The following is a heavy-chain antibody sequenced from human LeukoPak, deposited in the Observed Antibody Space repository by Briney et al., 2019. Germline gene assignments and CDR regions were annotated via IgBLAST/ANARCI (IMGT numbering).Heavy chain of an antibody. CDR1: GGSFSGYY. V-gene: IGHV4-34*01. Sequence: SETLSLTCAVYGGSFSGYYWNWIRQPPGKGLEWIGEINHSGSTNYNPSLKSRVTISVDTSKNQFSLKLGSVTAADTAVYYCARVPPNYDFWSGTRYYYYMDVWGKGTTVTVSS. CDR2: INHSGST. CDR3: ARVPPNYDFWSGTRYYYYMDV. J-gene: IGHJ6*03. D-gene: IGHD3-3*01.